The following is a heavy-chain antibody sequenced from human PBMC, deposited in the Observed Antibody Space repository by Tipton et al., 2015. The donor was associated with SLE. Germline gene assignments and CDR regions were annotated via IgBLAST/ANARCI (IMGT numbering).Heavy chain of an antibody. CDR1: GGSISSSSYY. CDR2: IYYSGST. V-gene: IGHV4-39*07. CDR3: ACRPFKHDFWSGYYTGGALDI. Sequence: LRLSCTVSGGSISSSSYYWGWIRQPPGKGLEWIGSIYYSGSTYYNPSLKSRVTISVDTSKNQFSLKLSSVTAADTAVYYCACRPFKHDFWSGYYTGGALDIWGPGTMVTVSS. D-gene: IGHD3-3*01. J-gene: IGHJ3*02.